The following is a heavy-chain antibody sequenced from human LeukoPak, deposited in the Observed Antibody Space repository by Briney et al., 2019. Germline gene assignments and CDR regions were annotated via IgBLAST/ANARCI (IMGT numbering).Heavy chain of an antibody. D-gene: IGHD3-22*01. Sequence: ASETLSLTCTVSGGSISSSSYYWGWIRQPPGKGLEWIGSIYYTRSTYYNPSLKSRVTISVDTSKNQFSLKLTSVTAADTAVYYCARGVTMIVVVIHDWYFDLWGRGTLVTVSS. CDR3: ARGVTMIVVVIHDWYFDL. J-gene: IGHJ2*01. CDR1: GGSISSSSYY. V-gene: IGHV4-39*01. CDR2: IYYTRST.